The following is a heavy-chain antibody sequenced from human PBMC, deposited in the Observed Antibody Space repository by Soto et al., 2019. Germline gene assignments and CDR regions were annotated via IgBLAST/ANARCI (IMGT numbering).Heavy chain of an antibody. CDR3: ARAYYDFWSGDWTYYYYGMDV. CDR1: GGSISSSSYY. CDR2: IYYSGST. V-gene: IGHV4-39*01. J-gene: IGHJ6*02. D-gene: IGHD3-3*01. Sequence: SETLSLTCTVSGGSISSSSYYWGWIRQPPGKGLEWIGSIYYSGSTYYNPSLKSRVTISVDTSKNQFSLKLSSVTAADTAVYYCARAYYDFWSGDWTYYYYGMDVWGQGTTVTVSS.